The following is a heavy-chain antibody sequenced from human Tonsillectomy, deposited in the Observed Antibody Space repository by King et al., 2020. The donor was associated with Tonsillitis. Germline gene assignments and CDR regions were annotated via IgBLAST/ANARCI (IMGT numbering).Heavy chain of an antibody. Sequence: EVQLVESGGGLVKPGGSLRLSCAASGFTFSSYSMNWVRQSPWKGLEWVSSISSSNSYIYYADSVKGRFTISRDNAKNSLYLQMNSLRAEDTAVYYCASHLSHDAFDIWGQGTMVTVSS. V-gene: IGHV3-21*01. CDR1: GFTFSSYS. J-gene: IGHJ3*02. CDR2: ISSSNSYI. CDR3: ASHLSHDAFDI.